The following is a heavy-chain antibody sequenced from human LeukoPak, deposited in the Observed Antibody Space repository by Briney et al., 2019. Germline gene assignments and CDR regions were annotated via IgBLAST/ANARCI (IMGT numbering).Heavy chain of an antibody. V-gene: IGHV1-2*02. CDR1: GYTFTGYY. CDR3: ARDSAPYYYDSSGLYYFDY. D-gene: IGHD3-22*01. CDR2: INPNSGGT. J-gene: IGHJ4*02. Sequence: ASVKVSRKASGYTFTGYYMHWVRQAPGQGLEWMGWINPNSGGTNYAQRFQGRVTMTRDTSISTAYMELSRLRSDDTAVYYCARDSAPYYYDSSGLYYFDYWGQGTLVTVSS.